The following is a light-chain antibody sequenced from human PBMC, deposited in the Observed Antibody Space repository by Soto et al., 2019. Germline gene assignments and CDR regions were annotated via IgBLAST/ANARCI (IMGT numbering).Light chain of an antibody. CDR3: QSYDGILSGPGV. J-gene: IGLJ3*02. CDR1: RSNIGAGFD. Sequence: QPVLTQPPSVSGAPGQRVTISCTGTRSNIGAGFDVHWYQQLPGTAPKLLIYDNNNRPSGVPDRFSGSKSGTSASLAITGLQAEDEADYYCQSYDGILSGPGVFGGGTKLTVL. CDR2: DNN. V-gene: IGLV1-40*01.